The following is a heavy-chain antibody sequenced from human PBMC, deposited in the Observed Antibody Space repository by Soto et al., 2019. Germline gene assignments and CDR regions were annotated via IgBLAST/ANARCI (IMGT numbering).Heavy chain of an antibody. V-gene: IGHV3-21*01. CDR2: ISSSSSYI. J-gene: IGHJ4*02. D-gene: IGHD3-22*01. CDR3: ARDLGYYDSSGYYY. Sequence: PGGSLRLSCAASGFTFSSYSMNWVRQAPGKGLEWVSSISSSSSYIYYADSVKGRFTISRDNAKNSLYLQMNSLRAEDTAVYYCARDLGYYDSSGYYYWGQGTLVTSPQ. CDR1: GFTFSSYS.